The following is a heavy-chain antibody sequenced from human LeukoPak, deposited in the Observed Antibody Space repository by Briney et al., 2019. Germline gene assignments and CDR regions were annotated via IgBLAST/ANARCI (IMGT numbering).Heavy chain of an antibody. D-gene: IGHD3-10*01. Sequence: SETLSLTCTVSGGSISSSSYYWGWIRQPPGKGLEWIGSIYYSGSTYYNPSLKSRVTISVDTSKNQFSLKLSSVTAADTAVYYCAASRGSPIDIWGQGTMVTVSS. CDR3: AASRGSPIDI. V-gene: IGHV4-39*01. J-gene: IGHJ3*02. CDR1: GGSISSSSYY. CDR2: IYYSGST.